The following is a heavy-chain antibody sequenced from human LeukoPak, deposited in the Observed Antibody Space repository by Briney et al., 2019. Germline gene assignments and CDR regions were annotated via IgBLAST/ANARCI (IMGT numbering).Heavy chain of an antibody. D-gene: IGHD3-9*01. CDR1: GGTFSSYA. CDR3: AREWYDILTGYQGFQLDY. V-gene: IGHV1-69*04. CDR2: IIPRLDIA. Sequence: GASVKVSCKASGGTFSSYAISWVRQAPGQGLERMGRIIPRLDIANSAQSFQGRVTITADKSTSTAYMELSSLRSDDTAVYYCAREWYDILTGYQGFQLDYWGQGSLVTVSS. J-gene: IGHJ4*02.